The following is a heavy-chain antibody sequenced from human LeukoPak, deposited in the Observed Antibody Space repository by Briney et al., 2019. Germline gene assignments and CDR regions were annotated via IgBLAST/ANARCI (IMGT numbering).Heavy chain of an antibody. J-gene: IGHJ4*02. CDR2: IYSGGST. CDR1: GFTVSSNY. D-gene: IGHD4-17*01. Sequence: GGSLRLSCAASGFTVSSNYMSWVRQAPGKGLEWVSVIYSGGSTYYAESVKGRFTISRDNSKNTLYLQMNSLRAEDTAVYYCARDLYGAERGYWGQGTLVTVSS. CDR3: ARDLYGAERGY. V-gene: IGHV3-53*01.